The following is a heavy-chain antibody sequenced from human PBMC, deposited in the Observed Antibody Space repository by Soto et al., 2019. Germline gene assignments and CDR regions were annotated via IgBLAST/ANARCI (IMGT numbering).Heavy chain of an antibody. V-gene: IGHV3-30-3*01. CDR2: ISYDGDNK. CDR3: ARGANSGSYLGYGLDV. Sequence: QVQVVESGGGVVQPGRSLRLSCGASGFTFSNYAVHWVRQAPGKGLEWVSVISYDGDNKYYADSVKGRFTISRDNSKNTLYLQMDSLRAEDTAVYYCARGANSGSYLGYGLDVWGQGTTVTGSS. J-gene: IGHJ6*02. CDR1: GFTFSNYA. D-gene: IGHD1-26*01.